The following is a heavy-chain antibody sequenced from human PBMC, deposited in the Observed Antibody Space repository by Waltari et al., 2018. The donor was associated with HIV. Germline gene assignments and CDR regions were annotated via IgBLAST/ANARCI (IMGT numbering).Heavy chain of an antibody. V-gene: IGHV4-4*07. CDR3: ASVLRLGEFSLYKYVFDI. CDR1: GGSISSYY. D-gene: IGHD3-16*02. J-gene: IGHJ3*02. Sequence: QVQLEESGPGLVKPSETLSLTCTVSGGSISSYYWSWIRLPAGKGLEWSGRIYTSGCTNYNPFLYIRFSLSLDTSLIQFSLMLSFLSVADSSVYYCASVLRLGEFSLYKYVFDIWGQGSMVTVSS. CDR2: IYTSGCT.